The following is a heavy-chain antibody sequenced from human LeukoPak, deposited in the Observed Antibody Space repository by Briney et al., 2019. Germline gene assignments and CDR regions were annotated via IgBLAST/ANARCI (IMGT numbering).Heavy chain of an antibody. CDR3: ARVRALGTSCFDY. J-gene: IGHJ4*02. CDR2: IKQDGSEK. Sequence: GSLRLSCAASGFTFSSYWMSWVRQAPGKGLEWVANIKQDGSEKYYVDSVKGRLTISRDNAKNSLYLQMNSLRAEDTAVYYCARVRALGTSCFDYWGQGTLVTVSS. V-gene: IGHV3-7*04. D-gene: IGHD2-2*01. CDR1: GFTFSSYW.